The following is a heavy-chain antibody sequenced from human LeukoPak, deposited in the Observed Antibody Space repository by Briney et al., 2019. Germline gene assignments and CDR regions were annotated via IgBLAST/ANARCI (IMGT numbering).Heavy chain of an antibody. Sequence: ASVKVSCKASGYIFTNYGLNWVRQAPGQGLGWMGWISAYNNNTKYAQKFQGRVTMTTDTSTNTAYMELRSLRSDDTAVYYCARGFPSGKQWLTNWGQGTLVTVSS. CDR2: ISAYNNNT. V-gene: IGHV1-18*01. D-gene: IGHD6-19*01. J-gene: IGHJ4*02. CDR3: ARGFPSGKQWLTN. CDR1: GYIFTNYG.